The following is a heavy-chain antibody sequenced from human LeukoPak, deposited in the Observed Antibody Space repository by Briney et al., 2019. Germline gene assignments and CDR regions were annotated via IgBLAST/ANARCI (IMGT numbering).Heavy chain of an antibody. CDR2: ISGSGGST. J-gene: IGHJ4*02. CDR3: AKDPLNYDSSGYYFPAVVY. D-gene: IGHD3-22*01. V-gene: IGHV3-23*01. CDR1: GFPLSSYG. Sequence: PGGSLRLSCAASGFPLSSYGMSWARQAPGKGLEWVSAISGSGGSTYYADSVKGRFTISRDNSKNTLYLQMNSLRAEDTAVYYCAKDPLNYDSSGYYFPAVVYWGQGTLVTVSS.